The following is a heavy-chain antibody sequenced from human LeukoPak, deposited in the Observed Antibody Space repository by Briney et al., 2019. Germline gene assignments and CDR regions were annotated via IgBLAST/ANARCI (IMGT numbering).Heavy chain of an antibody. CDR2: IKSKTDGGTT. Sequence: PGGSLRLSCAASGFTFSNAWMNWVRQAPGKGLEWVGRIKSKTDGGTTDYAAPVKGKFTISRGDSKNTLYLQMNSLKTEDTAVYYCTTDLGYCSSTSCPPSNFDYWGQGTLVTVSS. J-gene: IGHJ4*02. D-gene: IGHD2-2*01. CDR3: TTDLGYCSSTSCPPSNFDY. CDR1: GFTFSNAW. V-gene: IGHV3-15*07.